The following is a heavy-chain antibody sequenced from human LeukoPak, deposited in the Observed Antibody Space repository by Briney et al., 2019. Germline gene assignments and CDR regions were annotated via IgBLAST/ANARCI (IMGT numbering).Heavy chain of an antibody. Sequence: SVKVSCKASGGTFSSYAISWVRQAPGQGLEWMGRIIPIFGTANYAQKFQGRVTITTDESTSTAYMELSSLRSEDTAVYYCARGGVEMATRDGVAFDIWGQGTMVTVSS. J-gene: IGHJ3*02. CDR3: ARGGVEMATRDGVAFDI. CDR1: GGTFSSYA. CDR2: IIPIFGTA. D-gene: IGHD5-24*01. V-gene: IGHV1-69*05.